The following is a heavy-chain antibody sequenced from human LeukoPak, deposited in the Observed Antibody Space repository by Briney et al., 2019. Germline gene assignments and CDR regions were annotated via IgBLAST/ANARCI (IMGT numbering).Heavy chain of an antibody. CDR3: ARGSGWLDY. V-gene: IGHV3-23*01. D-gene: IGHD6-19*01. CDR1: GFTFSSYA. J-gene: IGHJ4*02. CDR2: ISGSGGST. Sequence: GGSLRLSCAASGFTFSSYAMSWVRQAPGKGLEWVSAISGSGGSTYYADSVKGRFTISRDNAENSLYLQLNSLRAEDTAIYYCARGSGWLDYWGQGTLVTVSS.